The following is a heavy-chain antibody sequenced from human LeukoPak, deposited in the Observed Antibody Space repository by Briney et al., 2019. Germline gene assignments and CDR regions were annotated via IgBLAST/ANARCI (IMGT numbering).Heavy chain of an antibody. CDR3: AKRPRYVVASD. J-gene: IGHJ4*02. CDR2: ISSTGKL. V-gene: IGHV3-23*01. CDR1: GFTFSSYA. D-gene: IGHD2-15*01. Sequence: GGSLRLSCAASGFTFSSYAMSWVRQAPGKGLEWVSAISSTGKLYYADSVRGRFTISRDNSKNTLYLEMDSLRAEDTAVYYCAKRPRYVVASDWGQGTLVTVSA.